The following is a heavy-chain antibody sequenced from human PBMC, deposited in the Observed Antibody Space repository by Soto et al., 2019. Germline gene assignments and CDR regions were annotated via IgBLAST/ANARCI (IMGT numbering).Heavy chain of an antibody. CDR1: GGSFSGYY. Sequence: SETLSLTCAVYGGSFSGYYWSWIRQPPGKGLEWIGEINHSGSTNYNPSLKGRVTISVDTSKNQFSLKLSSVTAADTAVYYCARESRVIAVAGTSYYYYYMDVWGKGTTVTVSS. D-gene: IGHD6-19*01. V-gene: IGHV4-34*01. CDR3: ARESRVIAVAGTSYYYYYMDV. CDR2: INHSGST. J-gene: IGHJ6*03.